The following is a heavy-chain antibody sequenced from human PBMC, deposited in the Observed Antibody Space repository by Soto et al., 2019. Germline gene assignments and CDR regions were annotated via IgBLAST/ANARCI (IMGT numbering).Heavy chain of an antibody. CDR2: ISSNGNTI. D-gene: IGHD3-3*02. Sequence: GGSLRLSCTASGFTFSDYYMSWIRQAPGKGREWVSRISSNGNTIKNADSVKGRFTISRDNAKNSLYLQMTSLRAEDPAVYYCARDFSRHRYYYGIDVWDQGTTVTVSS. V-gene: IGHV3-11*01. CDR1: GFTFSDYY. J-gene: IGHJ6*02. CDR3: ARDFSRHRYYYGIDV.